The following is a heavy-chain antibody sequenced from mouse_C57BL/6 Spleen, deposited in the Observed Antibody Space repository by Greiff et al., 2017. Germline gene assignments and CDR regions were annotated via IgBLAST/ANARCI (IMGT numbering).Heavy chain of an antibody. V-gene: IGHV10-1*01. CDR2: IRSKSNNYAT. CDR3: VRHAWDEGYFDV. CDR1: GFSFNTYA. D-gene: IGHD4-1*01. Sequence: EVKLQESGGGLVQPKGSLKLSCAASGFSFNTYAMNWVRQAPGKGLEWVARIRSKSNNYATYYADSVKDRFTISRDDSESMLYLQMNNLKPEDTAMYYCVRHAWDEGYFDVWGTGTTVTVSS. J-gene: IGHJ1*03.